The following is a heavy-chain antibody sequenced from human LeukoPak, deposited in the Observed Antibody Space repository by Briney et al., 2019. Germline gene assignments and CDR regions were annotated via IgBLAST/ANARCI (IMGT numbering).Heavy chain of an antibody. J-gene: IGHJ4*02. CDR3: AKGASYGDYREFDY. CDR1: GFTFSSYA. CDR2: ISGSGGST. V-gene: IGHV3-23*01. D-gene: IGHD4-17*01. Sequence: GGSLRLSCAASGFTFSSYAMSWVRPAPGKGLEWVSAISGSGGSTYYADSVKGRFTISRDNSKNTLDHQMTSLEAEHTAVYYCAKGASYGDYREFDYWGQGTLVTVSS.